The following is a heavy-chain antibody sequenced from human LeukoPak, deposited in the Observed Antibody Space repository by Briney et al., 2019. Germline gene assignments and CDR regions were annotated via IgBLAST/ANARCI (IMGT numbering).Heavy chain of an antibody. Sequence: PSETLSLTCTVSGGSISSSSYYWGWVRQPPGKGLEWIGNVFYRGSTYYNPSLKSRITISVDMSKNQFSLKLSSMTATDTAIYYCTRVATILGVLKWGQGTLVTVSS. CDR2: VFYRGST. D-gene: IGHD5-24*01. CDR3: TRVATILGVLK. V-gene: IGHV4-39*01. CDR1: GGSISSSSYY. J-gene: IGHJ4*02.